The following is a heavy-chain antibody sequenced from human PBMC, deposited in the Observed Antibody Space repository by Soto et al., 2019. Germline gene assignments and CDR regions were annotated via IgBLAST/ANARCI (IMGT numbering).Heavy chain of an antibody. Sequence: SETLSLTCAVYGGSFSGYYWSWIRQPPGKGLEWIGEINHRGSTNYNPSLKSRVTISVDTSKNQFSLKLSSVTAADTAVYYCARDGKAVAEKFDSWGQGTLVTVSS. CDR1: GGSFSGYY. CDR3: ARDGKAVAEKFDS. V-gene: IGHV4-34*01. CDR2: INHRGST. J-gene: IGHJ4*02. D-gene: IGHD6-19*01.